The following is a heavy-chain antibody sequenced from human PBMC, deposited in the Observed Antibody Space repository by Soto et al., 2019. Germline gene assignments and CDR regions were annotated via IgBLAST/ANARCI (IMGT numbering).Heavy chain of an antibody. D-gene: IGHD5-18*01. V-gene: IGHV3-7*01. CDR3: ARDIGYGDY. CDR2: VNQDGSEK. Sequence: EVQLVESGGGLVQPRGSLRLSCAASGFTFSSYWMTWVRQAPGKGLEWVATVNQDGSEKYYVDSVKGRFTISRDNAKNPLDLQMNSLTAEDTAVFYCARDIGYGDYWGQGTLVTVSS. J-gene: IGHJ4*02. CDR1: GFTFSSYW.